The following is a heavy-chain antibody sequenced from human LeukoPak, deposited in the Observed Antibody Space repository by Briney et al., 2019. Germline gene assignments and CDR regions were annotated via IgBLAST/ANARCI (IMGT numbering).Heavy chain of an antibody. CDR3: LKDADY. V-gene: IGHV3-74*01. Sequence: GETLRLSCAASGFTFSISGMHWVRQAPGKGLVWVSLINSDVSSTWYADSVKGRFTISRDNAKNTVYLQMDSLRAEDTAVYYCLKDADYWGHGTRVTVSS. J-gene: IGHJ4*01. CDR1: GFTFSISG. CDR2: INSDVSST.